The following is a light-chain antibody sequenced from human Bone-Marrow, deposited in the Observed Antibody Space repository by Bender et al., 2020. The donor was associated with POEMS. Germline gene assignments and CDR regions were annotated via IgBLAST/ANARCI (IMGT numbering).Light chain of an antibody. V-gene: IGLV1-51*02. Sequence: QSVLTQPPSVSGAPGQRVTISCTGSSSNTGSGYDINWYQHLPGTAPKLLIYENNKRPSGIPDRFSGSKSGTSATLGITGLQTGDEADYYCETWDTSLSALFGTGTKLTVL. J-gene: IGLJ2*01. CDR1: SSNTGSGY. CDR3: ETWDTSLSAL. CDR2: ENN.